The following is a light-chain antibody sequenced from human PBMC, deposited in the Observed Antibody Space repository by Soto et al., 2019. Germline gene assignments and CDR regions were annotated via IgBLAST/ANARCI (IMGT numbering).Light chain of an antibody. CDR1: QTISSW. J-gene: IGKJ5*01. V-gene: IGKV1-5*03. CDR2: KAS. CDR3: QQYNSYPIT. Sequence: DIQMTQSPSTLSGSVGDRVTITGRASQTISSWLAWYQQKPGKAPKLPIYKASTLKSGVPSRFSGSGSGTEFTLTISSLQPDDFATYYCQQYNSYPITFGQGTRWIL.